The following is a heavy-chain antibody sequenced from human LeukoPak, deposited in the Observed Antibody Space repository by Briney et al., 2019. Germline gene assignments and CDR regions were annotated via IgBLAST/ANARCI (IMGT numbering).Heavy chain of an antibody. CDR3: ARSMVRGRYFDY. Sequence: SETLSLTCTVSGGSISSSSYYWGWIRQPPGKGLEWIGSIYYSGSTYYNPSLKSRVTISVDTSKNQFSLKLGSVTAADTAVYYCARSMVRGRYFDYWGQGTLVTVSS. CDR2: IYYSGST. CDR1: GGSISSSSYY. J-gene: IGHJ4*02. V-gene: IGHV4-39*01. D-gene: IGHD3-10*01.